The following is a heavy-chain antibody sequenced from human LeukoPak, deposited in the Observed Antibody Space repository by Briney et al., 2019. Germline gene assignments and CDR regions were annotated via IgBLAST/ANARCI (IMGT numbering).Heavy chain of an antibody. V-gene: IGHV3-48*04. J-gene: IGHJ4*02. D-gene: IGHD6-13*01. CDR1: GFTFSSYW. CDR3: TTTSKGVTAAEDF. CDR2: ISANGRTI. Sequence: PGGSLRLSCAASGFTFSSYWMSWVRQAPGKGLEWVAYISANGRTIYYAGSVKGRFTISRDNAKKTLFLQMNSLRAGDTAVYYCTTTSKGVTAAEDFWGQGTLVSVSS.